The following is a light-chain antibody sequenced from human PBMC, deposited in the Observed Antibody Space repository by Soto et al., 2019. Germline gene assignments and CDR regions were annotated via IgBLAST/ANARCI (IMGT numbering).Light chain of an antibody. CDR1: QSISDC. CDR2: DAS. Sequence: EIVLTQSPATLSLSPGERATLSCRASQSISDCLSWYQQKPGQAPRLLIYDASNRATGFPARFSGSGSGTDFTLTISSLEPEDFAGYYCQQHDNWPLTVGGGTKVEV. V-gene: IGKV3-11*01. CDR3: QQHDNWPLT. J-gene: IGKJ4*01.